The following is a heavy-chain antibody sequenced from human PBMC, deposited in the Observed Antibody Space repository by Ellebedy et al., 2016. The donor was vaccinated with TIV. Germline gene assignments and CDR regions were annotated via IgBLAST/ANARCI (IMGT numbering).Heavy chain of an antibody. CDR3: ARGKFAAAGIDY. CDR2: TYYSGST. Sequence: MPSETLSLTCTVSGGSISRGSYYWNWIRQYPGKGLEWIGYTYYSGSTYYNPSLKSRVNVSVDTSKNQFSLKLSSVTAADTAVHYCARGKFAAAGIDYWGQGTLVTVSS. V-gene: IGHV4-31*03. CDR1: GGSISRGSYY. J-gene: IGHJ4*02. D-gene: IGHD6-13*01.